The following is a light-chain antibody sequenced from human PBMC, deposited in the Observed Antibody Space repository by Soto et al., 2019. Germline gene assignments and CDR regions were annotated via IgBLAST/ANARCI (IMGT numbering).Light chain of an antibody. CDR2: DVG. CDR3: NSYRTVSTYV. CDR1: SSDIGGYNF. J-gene: IGLJ1*01. V-gene: IGLV2-14*01. Sequence: QAALTQPASVSGSPGQSITIACTGTSSDIGGYNFVSWYQQHPGKAPKLLIYDVGNRPSGVSNRFSGSKSGITASLTISGLQAEDEAHYYCNSYRTVSTYVFGTGTKVTVL.